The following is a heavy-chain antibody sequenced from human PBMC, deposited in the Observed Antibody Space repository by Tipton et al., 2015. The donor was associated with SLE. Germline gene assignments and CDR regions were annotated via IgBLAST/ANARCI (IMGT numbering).Heavy chain of an antibody. CDR2: IRYDGSNK. CDR1: GFTFSSYG. CDR3: AALMVRGVLYAFDI. Sequence: GSLRLSCAASGFTFSSYGMHWVRQAPGKGLEWVAFIRYDGSNKYYADSVKGRFTISRDNSKNTLYLQMNSLRAEDTAVYYCAALMVRGVLYAFDIWGQGTMVTVSS. J-gene: IGHJ3*02. D-gene: IGHD3-10*01. V-gene: IGHV3-30*02.